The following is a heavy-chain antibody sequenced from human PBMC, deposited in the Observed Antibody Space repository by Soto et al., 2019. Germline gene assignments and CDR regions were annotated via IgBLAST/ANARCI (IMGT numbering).Heavy chain of an antibody. J-gene: IGHJ4*02. CDR1: GFTFTSSG. D-gene: IGHD1-1*01. CDR3: ATTGPYYFDS. V-gene: IGHV3-23*01. CDR2: IGSSLNT. Sequence: EVQLLEAGGGLLQPGGSLRLSCAASGFTFTSSGMSWVRQAPGKGLEWVSAIGSSLNTYYADSVKGRFTISRDNSKNALFLQMNSLRAEDTAVYYCATTGPYYFDSWGQGTLVTVSS.